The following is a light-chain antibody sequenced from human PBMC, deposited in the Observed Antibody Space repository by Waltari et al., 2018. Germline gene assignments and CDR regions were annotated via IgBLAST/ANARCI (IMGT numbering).Light chain of an antibody. J-gene: IGLJ3*02. CDR1: GSNIGAGYD. Sequence: QSVLTQPPSVSGAPGQRVTISCTGRGSNIGAGYDVHWYQQLPRAAPKLLIYGSPRRPLGVPARLFGSTAGTSAALAITGLQAEDEADYYCQSYDTSLSVVFGGGTKLTVL. CDR2: GSP. V-gene: IGLV1-40*01. CDR3: QSYDTSLSVV.